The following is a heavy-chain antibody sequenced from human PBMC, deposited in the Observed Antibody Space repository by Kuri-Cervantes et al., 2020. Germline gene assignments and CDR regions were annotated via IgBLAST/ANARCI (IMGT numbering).Heavy chain of an antibody. D-gene: IGHD6-13*01. Sequence: SGPTLVKPTQTLTLTCTFSGFSLSTSGMCVSWIRQPPGKALEWLALIDWDDDKYYSTSLKTRLTISKDTSKNQVVLTMTSMDPVDTATYYCAHKGAAGGWFDPWGQGTLVTVSS. CDR2: IDWDDDK. V-gene: IGHV2-70*12. CDR3: AHKGAAGGWFDP. CDR1: GFSLSTSGMC. J-gene: IGHJ5*02.